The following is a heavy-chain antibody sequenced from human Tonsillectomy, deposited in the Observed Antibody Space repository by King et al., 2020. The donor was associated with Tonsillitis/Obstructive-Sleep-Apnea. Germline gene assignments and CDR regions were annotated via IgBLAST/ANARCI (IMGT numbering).Heavy chain of an antibody. CDR3: ARHAPDMDNYYYYMDV. V-gene: IGHV4-39*01. D-gene: IGHD3-9*01. CDR2: IYYNGDT. J-gene: IGHJ6*03. CDR1: GGSISSRRYY. Sequence: QLQESGPGLVKPSETLSLSCTVSGGSISSRRYYWGWIRQPPGKGLEWIGTIYYNGDTYYNPSLKSRVTVSIDTSDNQFSLKLTSVAAADTAVYYCARHAPDMDNYYYYMDVWDKGTTVTVSS.